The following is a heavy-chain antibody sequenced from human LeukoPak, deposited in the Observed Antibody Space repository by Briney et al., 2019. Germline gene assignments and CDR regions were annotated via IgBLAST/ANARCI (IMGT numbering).Heavy chain of an antibody. J-gene: IGHJ5*02. V-gene: IGHV3-23*03. CDR2: IYSGGIYNDGTT. D-gene: IGHD6-19*01. CDR3: AKGGLGAVDYFDP. Sequence: GGSLRLSCGASGFTFSTYAMSWVRQAPGKGLEWVSVIYSGGIYNDGTTNYGDSVKGRFTISRDNSKNTLYLQMNSLRADDTAVYSCAKGGLGAVDYFDPWGQGTLVTVSS. CDR1: GFTFSTYA.